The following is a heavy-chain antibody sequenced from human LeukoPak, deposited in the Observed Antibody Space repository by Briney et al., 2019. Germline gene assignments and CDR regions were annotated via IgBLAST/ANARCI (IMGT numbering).Heavy chain of an antibody. V-gene: IGHV3-23*01. D-gene: IGHD6-19*01. CDR3: ADRIAVPGWRVYDY. CDR1: GFTFSSYA. J-gene: IGHJ4*02. Sequence: GGSLRLSCAASGFTFSSYAMSWVRQAPGKGLEWVSTIGDGGTTTYYADSVKGRFTISRDNSKNTLFLQMNSLRAEDTAVYYCADRIAVPGWRVYDYWGQGTLVTVSS. CDR2: IGDGGTTT.